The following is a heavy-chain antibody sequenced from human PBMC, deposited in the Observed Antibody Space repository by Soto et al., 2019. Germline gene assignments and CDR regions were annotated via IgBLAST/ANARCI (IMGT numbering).Heavy chain of an antibody. J-gene: IGHJ3*02. CDR2: ISWNSGSI. Sequence: PGGSLRLSCAASGFTFDGYAMHWVRQAPGKGLEWVSGISWNSGSIGYADSVKGRFTISRDNAKNSLYLQMNSLRAEDTALYYCPKDSSGWDGGGALDIWGQGTMVTVSS. D-gene: IGHD6-19*01. CDR3: PKDSSGWDGGGALDI. V-gene: IGHV3-9*01. CDR1: GFTFDGYA.